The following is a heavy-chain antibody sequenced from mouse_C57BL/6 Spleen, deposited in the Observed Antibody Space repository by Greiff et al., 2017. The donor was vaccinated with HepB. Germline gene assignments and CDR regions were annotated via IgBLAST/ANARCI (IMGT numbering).Heavy chain of an antibody. Sequence: QVQLQQPGAELVMPGASVKLSCKASGYTFTSYWMHWVKQRPGQGLEWIGEIDPSDSYTNYNQKFKGKSTLTVDKSSSTAYMQLSSLTSEDSAVYYCARRGANWETAYWGQGTLVTVSA. CDR1: GYTFTSYW. V-gene: IGHV1-69*01. J-gene: IGHJ3*01. D-gene: IGHD4-1*01. CDR3: ARRGANWETAY. CDR2: IDPSDSYT.